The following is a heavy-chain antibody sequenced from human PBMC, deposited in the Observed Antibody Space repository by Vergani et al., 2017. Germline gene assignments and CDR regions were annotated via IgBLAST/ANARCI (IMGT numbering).Heavy chain of an antibody. CDR3: ARDGYXSSTSCPSSVYYYYGMDV. CDR2: INPNSGGT. CDR1: GYTFTGYY. V-gene: IGHV1-2*02. Sequence: QVQLVQSGAEVKKPGASVKVSCKASGYTFTGYYMHWVRQAPGQGLEWMGWINPNSGGTNYAQKFQGRVTMTRDTSISTAYMELSRLRADDTAVYYCARDGYXSSTSCPSSVYYYYGMDVWGQGTTVTVSS. D-gene: IGHD2-2*03. J-gene: IGHJ6*02.